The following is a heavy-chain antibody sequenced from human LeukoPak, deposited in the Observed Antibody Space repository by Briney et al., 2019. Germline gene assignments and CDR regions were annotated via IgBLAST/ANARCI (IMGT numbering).Heavy chain of an antibody. V-gene: IGHV3-23*01. CDR1: GFTFRSSA. D-gene: IGHD3-10*01. J-gene: IGHJ4*02. CDR2: ISESGGNT. CDR3: AKRDPSGTFPYYFDQ. Sequence: GGSLRLSCVASGFTFRSSAMSWVRQAPGKGLDWVSAISESGGNTYYENSVKGRFTISGDNSKNTLYLQMDSLRAEDTAIYYCAKRDPSGTFPYYFDQWGQGTLVTVSS.